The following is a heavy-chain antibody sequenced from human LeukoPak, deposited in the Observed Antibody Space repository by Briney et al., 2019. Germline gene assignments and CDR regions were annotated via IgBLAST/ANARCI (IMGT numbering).Heavy chain of an antibody. CDR2: INPNSGGT. CDR1: GYTFTGYY. CDR3: ARDQRRVWGNYSYKGRKA. V-gene: IGHV1-2*04. Sequence: GASVKVSCKASGYTFTGYYMHWVRQAPGQGLEWMGWINPNSGGTNYAQKFQGWVTMTRDTSISTAYMELSRLRSDDTAVYYCARDQRRVWGNYSYKGRKAGAQGPRSPSP. D-gene: IGHD3-16*01. J-gene: IGHJ6*02.